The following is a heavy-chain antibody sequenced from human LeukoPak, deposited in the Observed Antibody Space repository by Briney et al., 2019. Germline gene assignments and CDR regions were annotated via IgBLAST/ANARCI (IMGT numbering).Heavy chain of an antibody. J-gene: IGHJ4*02. Sequence: SETLSLTCTVSGGSISSYYWSWIRQPPGKGLEWIGYIYYSGSTNYNPALEGGVTVAVDTSQNQLSGEGSAGTAADTAMYYCARLAYRRYASDYWRQGTLVPVSS. CDR2: IYYSGST. V-gene: IGHV4-59*01. CDR3: ARLAYRRYASDY. CDR1: GGSISSYY. D-gene: IGHD5-12*01.